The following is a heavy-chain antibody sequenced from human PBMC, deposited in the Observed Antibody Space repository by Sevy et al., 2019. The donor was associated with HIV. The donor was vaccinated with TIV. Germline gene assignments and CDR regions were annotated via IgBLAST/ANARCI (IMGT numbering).Heavy chain of an antibody. CDR3: ARRRPLSEFDSSGHFFDS. Sequence: SETLSLTCAVYGASFRNFYWSWIRQSPGKGLEWIGEIHHSGSTNFNPSLESRVTMSEDKSKSQFSLNLRSVTAADTAVYYCARRRPLSEFDSSGHFFDSWGPGTLVTVSS. V-gene: IGHV4-34*01. CDR1: GASFRNFY. CDR2: IHHSGST. D-gene: IGHD3-22*01. J-gene: IGHJ4*02.